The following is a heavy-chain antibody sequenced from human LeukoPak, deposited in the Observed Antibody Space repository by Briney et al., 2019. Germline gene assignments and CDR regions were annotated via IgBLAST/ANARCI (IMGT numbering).Heavy chain of an antibody. V-gene: IGHV3-33*06. D-gene: IGHD3-10*01. CDR3: GKTLGSGYGNDV. Sequence: GGSLRLSCAASGFIFRNYGMNWVRQAPGKGLEWVAVIWYDGTNQYYAESVKGRFTISRDNSKNTLYLQMSKLRAEDTAVYYCGKTLGSGYGNDVWGQGTTVTVFS. CDR1: GFIFRNYG. CDR2: IWYDGTNQ. J-gene: IGHJ6*02.